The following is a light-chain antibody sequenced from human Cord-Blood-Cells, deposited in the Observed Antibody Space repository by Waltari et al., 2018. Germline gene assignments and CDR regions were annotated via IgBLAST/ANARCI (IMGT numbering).Light chain of an antibody. CDR3: QQYYSTPRT. J-gene: IGKJ1*01. CDR1: QCVLYSSNNKNY. CDR2: WAS. Sequence: DIVMTQSPDSLAVSLGERATTNCKSTQCVLYSSNNKNYLAWYQQKPGQPPKLLIYWASTRESGVPDRFSGSGSGTDFTLTISSLQAEDVAVYYCQQYYSTPRTFGQGTKVEIK. V-gene: IGKV4-1*01.